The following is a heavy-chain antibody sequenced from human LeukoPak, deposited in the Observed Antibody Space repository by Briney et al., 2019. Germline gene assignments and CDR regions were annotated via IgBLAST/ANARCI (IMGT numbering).Heavy chain of an antibody. CDR3: STGVMITFGGVIVFDY. D-gene: IGHD3-16*02. J-gene: IGHJ4*02. V-gene: IGHV3-15*01. CDR1: GFTFSNAW. CDR2: IKSKTDGGTT. Sequence: PGGSLRLSCAASGFTFSNAWMSWVRQAPGKGLEWVGRIKSKTDGGTTDYAAPVKGRFTISRDDSKNTLYLQMNSLKTEDTAVYYCSTGVMITFGGVIVFDYWGQGTLVTVSS.